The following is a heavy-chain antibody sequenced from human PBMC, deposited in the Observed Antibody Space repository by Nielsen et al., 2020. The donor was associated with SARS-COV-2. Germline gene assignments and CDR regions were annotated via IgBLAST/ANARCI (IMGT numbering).Heavy chain of an antibody. CDR3: ARDRAVSSGWYEGDY. V-gene: IGHV3-23*01. CDR2: ISRTGVDT. Sequence: GGSLRLSCAASGFTFRSYTMSWVRQAPGKGLEWVSSISRTGVDTYYADSVKGRFTISRDNSKNTLYLQMNSLRAEDTAVYYCARDRAVSSGWYEGDYWGQGTLVTVSS. CDR1: GFTFRSYT. D-gene: IGHD6-19*01. J-gene: IGHJ4*02.